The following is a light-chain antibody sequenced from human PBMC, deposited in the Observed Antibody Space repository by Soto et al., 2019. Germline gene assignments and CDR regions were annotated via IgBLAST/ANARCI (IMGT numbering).Light chain of an antibody. V-gene: IGLV1-40*01. Sequence: QSVLTEPPSVSFAPGQRVTISCTGSSSNIGAGYDVHWYQQLPGTAPKLLIYGNSNRPSGVPDRFSGSKSGTSASLAITGLQAEDEADYYCQSYDSSLSGSLFGTGTKVTVL. J-gene: IGLJ1*01. CDR2: GNS. CDR1: SSNIGAGYD. CDR3: QSYDSSLSGSL.